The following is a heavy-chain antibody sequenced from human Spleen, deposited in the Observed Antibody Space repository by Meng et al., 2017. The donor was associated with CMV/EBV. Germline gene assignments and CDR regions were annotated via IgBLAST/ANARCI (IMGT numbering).Heavy chain of an antibody. D-gene: IGHD4-11*01. CDR1: GFTFSSYA. J-gene: IGHJ4*02. V-gene: IGHV3-23*01. Sequence: GESLKISCAASGFTFSSYAMSWVRQAPGKGLEWVSAISGSGGSTYYADSVKGRFTISRDNSKNTLYLQMNSLRAEDTAVYYCAKDRVYSRTSPFDYWGQGTLVTVSS. CDR2: ISGSGGST. CDR3: AKDRVYSRTSPFDY.